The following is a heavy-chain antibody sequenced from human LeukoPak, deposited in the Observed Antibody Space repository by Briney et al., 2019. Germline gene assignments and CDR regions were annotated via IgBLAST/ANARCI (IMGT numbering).Heavy chain of an antibody. J-gene: IGHJ5*01. D-gene: IGHD3-9*01. CDR3: AKSRNTGYSLFDF. V-gene: IGHV3-23*01. CDR1: GFTFSSYA. Sequence: PGGSLRLSCAASGFTFSSYAMSWVRQAPGKGLELVSAIGGSGGSTYYADSVKGRFTIARDNSENTLYLQMNSLRAEGTAVYYCAKSRNTGYSLFDFWGQGTLVTVSS. CDR2: IGGSGGST.